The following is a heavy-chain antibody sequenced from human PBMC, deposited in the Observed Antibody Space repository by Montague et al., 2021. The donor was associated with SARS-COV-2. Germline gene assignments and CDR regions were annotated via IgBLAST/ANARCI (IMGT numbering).Heavy chain of an antibody. CDR2: IYYSGGT. J-gene: IGHJ6*02. V-gene: IGHV4-39*07. D-gene: IGHD6-13*01. CDR1: GGSISSSSYY. CDR3: ARVGRQQLVRLSGMDV. Sequence: SETLSLTCTVSGGSISSSSYYWGWIRLPPGKGLEWIGSIYYSGGTYYNPSLESRVTISVDTSKNQFSLKLSSVTAADTAVYYCARVGRQQLVRLSGMDVWGQGTTVTVSS.